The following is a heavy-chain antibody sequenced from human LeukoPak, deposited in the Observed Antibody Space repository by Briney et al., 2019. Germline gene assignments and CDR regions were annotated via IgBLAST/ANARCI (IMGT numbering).Heavy chain of an antibody. D-gene: IGHD3-10*01. Sequence: GGSLRLSCAASGFTFSDYSMNWVRQAPGKGLEWVSSISSSSSYIYYADSVKGRFTNAKNSLYLQMNSLRAEDTAVYYCARDFPEGREYGSGSLYAFDIWGQGTMVTVSS. CDR3: ARDFPEGREYGSGSLYAFDI. V-gene: IGHV3-21*01. CDR2: ISSSSSYI. J-gene: IGHJ3*02. CDR1: GFTFSDYS.